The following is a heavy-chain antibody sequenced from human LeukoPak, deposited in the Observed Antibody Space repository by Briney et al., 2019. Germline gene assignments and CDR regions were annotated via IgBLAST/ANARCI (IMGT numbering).Heavy chain of an antibody. V-gene: IGHV3-23*01. CDR3: AIHESSIPY. CDR1: GLTFSNYA. D-gene: IGHD1-26*01. CDR2: ISAGSGST. J-gene: IGHJ4*02. Sequence: GGSLRLSCAASGLTFSNYAMTWVRQAPGNGQEWVSGISAGSGSTYYADSVKGRFTISRDNSKNTLYLQMSSLRAEDTAIYHCAIHESSIPYWGQGTLVTVSS.